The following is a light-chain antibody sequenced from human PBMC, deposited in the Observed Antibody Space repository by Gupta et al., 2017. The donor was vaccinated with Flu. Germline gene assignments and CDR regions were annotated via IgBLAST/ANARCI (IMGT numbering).Light chain of an antibody. Sequence: VTSSCNGSSSNIGAGYDVHWYQQFPGSAPKLLISGSNTRPSGVPDRFSVSKSGSSASLAINGLQAEDEADYYCQSYENRLRGWVFGGGTKLTVL. V-gene: IGLV1-40*01. CDR1: SSNIGAGYD. CDR3: QSYENRLRGWV. CDR2: GSN. J-gene: IGLJ3*02.